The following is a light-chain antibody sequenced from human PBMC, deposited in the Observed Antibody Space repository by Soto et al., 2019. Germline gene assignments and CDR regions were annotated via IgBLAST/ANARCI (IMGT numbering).Light chain of an antibody. CDR2: DVS. CDR3: SSYTSSATIL. V-gene: IGLV2-14*01. J-gene: IGLJ2*01. CDR1: SSDVGGYNY. Sequence: SVLTQPASVSGSPGQSITISCTGTSSDVGGYNYVSWYQQHPGKAPKLMVYDVSRRPSGVSNRFSGSKSGNTASLTISGLQADDEADYYCSSYTSSATILFGGGTKLTVL.